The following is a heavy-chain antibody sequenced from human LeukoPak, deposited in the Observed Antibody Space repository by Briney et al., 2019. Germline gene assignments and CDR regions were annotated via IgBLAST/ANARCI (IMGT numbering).Heavy chain of an antibody. CDR1: GGSISSSSHY. Sequence: SETLSLTCTVSGGSISSSSHYWGWIRQPPGKGLDWIGSIYYSGSTYYNPSLMSRVTISVDTSKNQFSLKLSSVTAADTAVYYCARSYGDYLAFDIWGQGTMVTVSS. J-gene: IGHJ3*02. CDR3: ARSYGDYLAFDI. CDR2: IYYSGST. V-gene: IGHV4-39*01. D-gene: IGHD4-17*01.